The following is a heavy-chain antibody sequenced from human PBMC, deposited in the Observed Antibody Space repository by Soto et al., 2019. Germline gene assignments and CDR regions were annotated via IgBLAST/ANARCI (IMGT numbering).Heavy chain of an antibody. J-gene: IGHJ6*02. CDR2: IYYSGST. D-gene: IGHD2-21*01. Sequence: SETLSLTCAVSGGSISSSSYYWGWIRQPPGKGLEWIGTIYYSGSTYYNPSLKSRVTISVDTPKNQLSLKLSSVTAADTAVYYCARHIRGNSCMDVWGQGTTVTVSS. V-gene: IGHV4-39*01. CDR3: ARHIRGNSCMDV. CDR1: GGSISSSSYY.